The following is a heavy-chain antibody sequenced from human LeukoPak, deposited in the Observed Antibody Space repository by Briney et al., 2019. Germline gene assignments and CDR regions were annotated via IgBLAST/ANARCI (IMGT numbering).Heavy chain of an antibody. J-gene: IGHJ3*02. CDR1: GFTFSSYA. CDR3: AKDRGELRYFFWGDAFDI. V-gene: IGHV3-23*01. D-gene: IGHD3-9*01. CDR2: ISSSGGST. Sequence: GGSLRLSCAASGFTFSSYAMSWVRQAPGKGLEWVSAISSSGGSTYYADSVKGRFTISRDNSKNTLYLQMNSLRAEDTAVYYCAKDRGELRYFFWGDAFDIWGQGTMVTVSS.